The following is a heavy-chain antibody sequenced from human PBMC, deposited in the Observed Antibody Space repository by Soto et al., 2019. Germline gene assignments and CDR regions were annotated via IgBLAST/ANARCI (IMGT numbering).Heavy chain of an antibody. D-gene: IGHD2-8*01. CDR1: GYAFTGYY. CDR2: INPNSGGT. J-gene: IGHJ5*02. V-gene: IGHV1-2*02. CDR3: ARVFCTNGVCYNWFDP. Sequence: ASVKVSFKASGYAFTGYYMHWVRQAPGQGLEWMGWINPNSGGTNYAQKFQGRVTMTRDTSISTAYMELSRLRSDDTAVYYCARVFCTNGVCYNWFDPWGQGTLVTVSS.